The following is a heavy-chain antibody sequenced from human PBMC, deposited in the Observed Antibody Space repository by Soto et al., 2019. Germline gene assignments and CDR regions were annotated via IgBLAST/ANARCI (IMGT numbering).Heavy chain of an antibody. CDR1: GGSVSSGSYY. Sequence: QVQLQESGPGLVKPSETLSLTCTVSGGSVSSGSYYWSWIRQPPGKGREWIGYIYYSGSTNYNPPRTRRVTISVDTSKNQFSLKLSSVTAADTAVYYCARDQNYYGSGSGDYYYYGMDVWGQGTTVTVSS. V-gene: IGHV4-61*01. D-gene: IGHD3-10*01. CDR2: IYYSGST. CDR3: ARDQNYYGSGSGDYYYYGMDV. J-gene: IGHJ6*02.